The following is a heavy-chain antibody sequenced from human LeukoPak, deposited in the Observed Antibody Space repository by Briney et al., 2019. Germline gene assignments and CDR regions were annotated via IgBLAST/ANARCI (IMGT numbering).Heavy chain of an antibody. CDR2: LSFAGSTI. CDR1: GFTFSTFT. CDR3: ARDGYSGFEGGYDY. Sequence: GGSLRLSCAASGFTFSTFTMHWVRQAPGKGLEWVAVLSFAGSTIYYADSVKGRFTISRDNSKNTLYLQMNSLRPEDTALYYCARDGYSGFEGGYDYWGQGTLVTVSS. J-gene: IGHJ4*02. V-gene: IGHV3-30-3*01. D-gene: IGHD5-12*01.